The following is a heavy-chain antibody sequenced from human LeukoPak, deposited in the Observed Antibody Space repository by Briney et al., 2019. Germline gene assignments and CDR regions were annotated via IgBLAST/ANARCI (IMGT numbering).Heavy chain of an antibody. D-gene: IGHD2-8*01. Sequence: ASETLSLTCTVSGGSISTTNYYWGWIRQPPGKGLEWIGTIYYSGNTYYNPSLKSRVTISVDTSKNQFSLKLSSVTAADTAVYYCAREGEYCTNGVCNNWFDPWGQGTLVTVSS. CDR1: GGSISTTNYY. J-gene: IGHJ5*02. CDR2: IYYSGNT. V-gene: IGHV4-39*07. CDR3: AREGEYCTNGVCNNWFDP.